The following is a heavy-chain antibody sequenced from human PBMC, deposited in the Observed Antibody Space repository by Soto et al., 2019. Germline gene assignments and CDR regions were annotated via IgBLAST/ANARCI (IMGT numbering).Heavy chain of an antibody. CDR1: GFTFSSYS. CDR3: ARDCYSRSSYYYYMDV. V-gene: IGHV3-21*01. CDR2: ISSSSSYI. D-gene: IGHD6-13*01. J-gene: IGHJ6*03. Sequence: EVQLVESGGGLVKPGGSLRLSGAASGFTFSSYSMNWVRQAPGKGLEWVSAISSSSSYIYYADSVKGRFTISRDNAKNSLYLQMNSLRAEDTAVYYFARDCYSRSSYYYYMDVWGKGTTVNVSS.